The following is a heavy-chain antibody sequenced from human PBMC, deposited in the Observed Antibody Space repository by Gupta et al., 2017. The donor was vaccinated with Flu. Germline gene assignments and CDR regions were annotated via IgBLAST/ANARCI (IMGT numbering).Heavy chain of an antibody. V-gene: IGHV3-23*01. CDR3: ARNAVKVSRSYYYDY. CDR2: ISAAGT. CDR1: GFTISTYA. Sequence: EVQLLESGGGLVLPWGSLRLSCVASGFTISTYAMSWVRQAPGKGPEYVSSISAAGTYYADSVKGRFTISRDNSKSTLFLQMDSLTGEDSAIYYCARNAVKVSRSYYYDYWGQGVLVTVSS. D-gene: IGHD2-8*01. J-gene: IGHJ4*02.